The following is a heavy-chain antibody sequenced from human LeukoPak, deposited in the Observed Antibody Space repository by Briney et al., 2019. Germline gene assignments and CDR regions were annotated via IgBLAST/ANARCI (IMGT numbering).Heavy chain of an antibody. CDR2: IKSKTDGGTT. J-gene: IGHJ4*02. CDR3: TTAVGPDWLFTEDY. D-gene: IGHD3-9*01. V-gene: IGHV3-15*01. Sequence: GGSLRLSCAASGFTFSNAWMSWVRQAPGKGLEWVGRIKSKTDGGTTDYAAPVKGRFTISRDDPKNTLYLQMNSLKTEDTAVYYCTTAVGPDWLFTEDYWGQGTLVTVSS. CDR1: GFTFSNAW.